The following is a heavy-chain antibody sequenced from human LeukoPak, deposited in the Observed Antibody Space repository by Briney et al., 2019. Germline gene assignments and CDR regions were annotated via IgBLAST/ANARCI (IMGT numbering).Heavy chain of an antibody. V-gene: IGHV3-48*03. D-gene: IGHD5-18*01. Sequence: GSLRLSCAASGFTFSSYEMHWVRQAAGKGLEWISYITSSAGTIYYADSVKGRFTISRDNAKSSLYLQMNSLRVEDTAVYYCARVHHNTAMVDIDYWGQGTLVTVSS. CDR2: ITSSAGTI. CDR1: GFTFSSYE. CDR3: ARVHHNTAMVDIDY. J-gene: IGHJ4*02.